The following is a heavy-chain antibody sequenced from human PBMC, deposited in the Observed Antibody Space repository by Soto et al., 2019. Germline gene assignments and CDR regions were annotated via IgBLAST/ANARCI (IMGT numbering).Heavy chain of an antibody. V-gene: IGHV4-31*03. CDR1: GGSISSGGYY. D-gene: IGHD6-19*01. CDR2: IYYSGST. CDR3: ARDTAVAGIVDY. J-gene: IGHJ4*02. Sequence: PSETLSLTCTVSGGSISSGGYYWTWIRQHPGKGLEWIGYIYYSGSTYYNPSLKSRVTISVDTSKNQFSLKLSSVTAADTAVYYYARDTAVAGIVDYWGQGTLVTVSS.